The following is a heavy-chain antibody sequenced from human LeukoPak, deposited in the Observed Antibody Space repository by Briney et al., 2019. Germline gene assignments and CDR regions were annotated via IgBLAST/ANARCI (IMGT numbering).Heavy chain of an antibody. J-gene: IGHJ4*02. CDR2: MKPNSDNA. CDR1: GYTFTSYD. CDR3: ARDRCSSTSCLPVSY. D-gene: IGHD2-2*01. V-gene: IGHV1-8*01. Sequence: ASVKVSCKASGYTFTSYDINWARQATGQGLEWMGWMKPNSDNAGYAPKFQGRVTMTRDTSIDTAYMELSSLTSEDTAVYYCARDRCSSTSCLPVSYWGQGTLVTVSS.